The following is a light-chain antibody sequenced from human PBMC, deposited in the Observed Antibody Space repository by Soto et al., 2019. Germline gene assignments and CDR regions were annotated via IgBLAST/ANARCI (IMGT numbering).Light chain of an antibody. J-gene: IGKJ1*01. CDR2: DAS. Sequence: DIQMTQSPSTLSASVGDRVTITCRASQSISSWLAWYQQKPGKAPKLLIYDASSLRSGVPSRFSGSGSGTEFTLTISSLQPEDFATYYCQQYNSYPWTFGQGTKVDIK. CDR3: QQYNSYPWT. CDR1: QSISSW. V-gene: IGKV1-5*01.